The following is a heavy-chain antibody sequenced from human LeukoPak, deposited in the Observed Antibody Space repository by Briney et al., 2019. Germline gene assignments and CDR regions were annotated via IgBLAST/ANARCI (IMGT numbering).Heavy chain of an antibody. Sequence: AGGSLRLSCAASGFTFSSYGMHWVRQAPGKGLEWVAVIWYDGSNKYYADSVKGRFTISRDNSKNTLYLQMNSLRAEDTAVYYCARDPRLWFGDLLRFYFDYWGQGTLVTVSS. CDR3: ARDPRLWFGDLLRFYFDY. CDR1: GFTFSSYG. J-gene: IGHJ4*02. D-gene: IGHD3-10*01. CDR2: IWYDGSNK. V-gene: IGHV3-33*01.